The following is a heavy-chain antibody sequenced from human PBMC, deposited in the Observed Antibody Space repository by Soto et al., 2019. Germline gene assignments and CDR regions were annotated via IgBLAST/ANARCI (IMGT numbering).Heavy chain of an antibody. CDR1: AGSISSSNYS. D-gene: IGHD2-2*01. V-gene: IGHV4-39*07. J-gene: IGHJ5*02. CDR2: IFHSGNP. CDR3: ARGSPLHRLLSRTLGSLRWFDP. Sequence: PSETLSLTCTVSAGSISSSNYSWGCIRQTPGKGLEWIGSIFHSGNPNYNPSLKSRVTISVDTSKNQFSLKLSSVTAADTAVYYCARGSPLHRLLSRTLGSLRWFDPWGQGTLVTVSS.